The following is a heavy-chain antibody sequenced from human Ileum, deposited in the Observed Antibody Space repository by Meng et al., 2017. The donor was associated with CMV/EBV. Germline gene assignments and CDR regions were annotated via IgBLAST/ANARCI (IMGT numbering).Heavy chain of an antibody. CDR2: INQEDNEK. CDR3: ARGGGNTRFDY. J-gene: IGHJ4*02. CDR1: GFTFSNYW. V-gene: IGHV3-7*01. D-gene: IGHD3-16*01. Sequence: GESLKISCAASGFTFSNYWMTWVRQAPGKGLEWVANINQEDNEKYYVDSVKGRFTISRDNAKNSLYLQMSSLRVEDTAVYYCARGGGNTRFDYWGQGTLVTVSS.